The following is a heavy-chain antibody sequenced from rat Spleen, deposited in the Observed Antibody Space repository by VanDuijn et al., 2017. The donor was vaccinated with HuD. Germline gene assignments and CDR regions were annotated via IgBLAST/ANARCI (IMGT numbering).Heavy chain of an antibody. CDR2: ITYDGSRT. CDR3: ARPTEGIAWFVY. CDR1: GFTFSDYN. J-gene: IGHJ3*01. Sequence: EVQLVESGGGLVQPGRSLRLSCAASGFTFSDYNMAWVRQAPRKGLEWVAIITYDGSRTYYRDSVKGRFTISRDNAESTLYLQMDSLRSEDTATYYCARPTEGIAWFVYWGQGTLVTVSS. V-gene: IGHV5-7*01. D-gene: IGHD1-11*01.